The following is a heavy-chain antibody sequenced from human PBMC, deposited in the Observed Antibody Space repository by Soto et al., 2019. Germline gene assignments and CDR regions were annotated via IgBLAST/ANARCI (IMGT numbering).Heavy chain of an antibody. J-gene: IGHJ6*02. Sequence: PGGSLRLSCAASGFTFSNYGMHWVRQAPGKGQEWVADLSFDGSKNDYADSVKGRITISRDNSKNTLYLQMNSLRAEDTAVYYCAKDHAGIGAAYYYGMDVWGQGTTVTVSS. D-gene: IGHD6-13*01. V-gene: IGHV3-30*18. CDR1: GFTFSNYG. CDR3: AKDHAGIGAAYYYGMDV. CDR2: LSFDGSKN.